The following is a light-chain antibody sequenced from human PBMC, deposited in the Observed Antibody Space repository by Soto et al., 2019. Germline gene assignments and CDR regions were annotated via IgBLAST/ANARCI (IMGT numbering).Light chain of an antibody. CDR2: DNN. V-gene: IGLV1-40*01. Sequence: SVLTQPPSVSGAPGQRVTISCTGSSSNIGSIYGVHWYQHLPGTAPKLLIYDNNNRPSGVPDRFSGSKSGTSASLAITGLQAEDEADYYCQSYDSSLTVVFGGGTQLTVL. J-gene: IGLJ2*01. CDR1: SSNIGSIYG. CDR3: QSYDSSLTVV.